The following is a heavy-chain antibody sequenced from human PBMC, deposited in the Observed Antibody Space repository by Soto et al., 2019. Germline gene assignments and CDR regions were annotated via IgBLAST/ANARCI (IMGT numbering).Heavy chain of an antibody. D-gene: IGHD2-2*01. CDR1: GFTFSNFW. Sequence: GGSLRLSCAASGFTFSNFWMHWVRQAPGKGPVWVSRINGDGSSTSHADSVKGRFTISRDNAENTLFLRMSGLRAEDAAVYYCAGAQLLPDDAFDAWGRGTVVTVSS. V-gene: IGHV3-74*01. J-gene: IGHJ3*01. CDR3: AGAQLLPDDAFDA. CDR2: INGDGSST.